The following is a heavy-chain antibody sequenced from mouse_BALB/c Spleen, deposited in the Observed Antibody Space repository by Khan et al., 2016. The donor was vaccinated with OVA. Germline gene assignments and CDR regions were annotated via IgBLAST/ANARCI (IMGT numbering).Heavy chain of an antibody. CDR3: ARGNYYGYYFDY. V-gene: IGHV3-2*02. CDR1: GYSITSGYA. J-gene: IGHJ2*01. CDR2: ISYSGGT. Sequence: DVQLQESGPGLVKPSQSLSLTCTVTGYSITSGYAWNWIRQFPGNKLEWMGYISYSGGTSYNPSLKSRISITRYTSKNQFFLQLNSVTTEDTATDYCARGNYYGYYFDYWGQGTPLTVSS. D-gene: IGHD1-1*01.